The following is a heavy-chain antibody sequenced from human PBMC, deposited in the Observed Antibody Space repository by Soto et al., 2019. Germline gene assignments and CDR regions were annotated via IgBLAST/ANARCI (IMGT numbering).Heavy chain of an antibody. J-gene: IGHJ6*02. D-gene: IGHD1-26*01. CDR1: GYTFTSYY. V-gene: IGHV1-46*01. CDR2: INPSGGST. Sequence: EASVKVSCKASGYTFTSYYMHWVRQAPGQGLEWMGIINPSGGSTSYAQKFQGRVTMTRDTSTSTVYMELSSLRSEDTAVYYCARVRPGEWELHGGLYYYYGMEVWGQGTTVTVSS. CDR3: ARVRPGEWELHGGLYYYYGMEV.